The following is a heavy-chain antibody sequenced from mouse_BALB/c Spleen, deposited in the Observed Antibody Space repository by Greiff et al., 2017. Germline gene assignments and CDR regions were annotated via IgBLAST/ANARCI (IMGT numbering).Heavy chain of an antibody. V-gene: IGHV1-5*01. CDR3: TTSIYGSYAMDY. D-gene: IGHD1-1*01. Sequence: EVQLQQSGTVLARPGASVKMSCKASGYSFTSYWMHWVKQRPGQGLEWIGAIYPGNSDTSYNQKFKGKAKLTAVTSASTAYMELSSLTNEDSAVYYCTTSIYGSYAMDYWGQGTSVTVSS. CDR1: GYSFTSYW. CDR2: IYPGNSDT. J-gene: IGHJ4*01.